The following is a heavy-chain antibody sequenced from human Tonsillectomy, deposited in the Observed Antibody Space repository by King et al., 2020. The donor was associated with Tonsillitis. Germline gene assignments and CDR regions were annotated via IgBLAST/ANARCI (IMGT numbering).Heavy chain of an antibody. CDR3: ARDSLTATRAFDL. Sequence: VQLVESGGGLVQPGGSLRLSCAASGFTFSSYWMSWVRQAPGKGLEWVANIKQDGSEAYYVGSVTGRLTPSRDNAANSLYLQMNSLRAEDTAVYYCARDSLTATRAFDLWGRGTLVTVSS. V-gene: IGHV3-7*03. CDR1: GFTFSSYW. CDR2: IKQDGSEA. J-gene: IGHJ2*01. D-gene: IGHD1-14*01.